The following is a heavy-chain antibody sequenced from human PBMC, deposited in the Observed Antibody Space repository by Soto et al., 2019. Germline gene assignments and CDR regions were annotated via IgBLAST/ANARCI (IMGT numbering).Heavy chain of an antibody. CDR3: ARETAVAGNAFDI. Sequence: ETLSLTCTVSGGSISSSYWSWIRQPPGKGLEWIGYIYYSGSTNYNPSLNYNPSLKSRVTISVDTSKNQFSLKLSSVTAADTAVYYCARETAVAGNAFDIWGQGTMATVS. J-gene: IGHJ3*02. V-gene: IGHV4-59*01. D-gene: IGHD6-19*01. CDR2: IYYSGSTNYNPSL. CDR1: GGSISSSY.